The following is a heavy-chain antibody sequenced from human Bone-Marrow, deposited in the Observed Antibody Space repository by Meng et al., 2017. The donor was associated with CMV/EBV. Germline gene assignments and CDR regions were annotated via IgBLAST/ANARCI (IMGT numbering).Heavy chain of an antibody. V-gene: IGHV3-7*01. Sequence: SGFTVSSYWMRWVRQAPGKGLEWVANIKQDEGEKYYVDSVKGRFSISRDNAKNSLYLQMNSLRADDTAIYYCARQRYSSGWKTFDYWGQGTLVTVSS. CDR1: GFTVSSYW. CDR3: ARQRYSSGWKTFDY. CDR2: IKQDEGEK. D-gene: IGHD6-19*01. J-gene: IGHJ4*02.